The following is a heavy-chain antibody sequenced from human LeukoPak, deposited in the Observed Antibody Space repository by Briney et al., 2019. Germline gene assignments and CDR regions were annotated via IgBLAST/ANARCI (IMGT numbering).Heavy chain of an antibody. CDR1: GFTFSSYG. CDR2: IRYDGSNK. D-gene: IGHD2-15*01. J-gene: IGHJ6*03. CDR3: AKVEVENYYYYYMDV. Sequence: GRSLRLSCAASGFTFSSYGMHWVRQAPGKGLEWVAFIRYDGSNKYYADSVKGRFTISRDNSKNTLYLQMNSLRAEDTAVYYCAKVEVENYYYYYMDVWGKGTTVTISS. V-gene: IGHV3-30*02.